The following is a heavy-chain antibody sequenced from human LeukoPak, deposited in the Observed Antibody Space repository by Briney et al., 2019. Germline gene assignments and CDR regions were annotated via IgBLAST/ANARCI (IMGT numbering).Heavy chain of an antibody. Sequence: ASVKVSCKASGYTFTGYYMHWVRQATGQGLEWMGWINPNSGGTNYAQKFQGRVTMTRDTSISTAFLELSRLRSDDTAVYYCARGGSTIVVVPASDLPSDYWGQGTLVTVSS. CDR2: INPNSGGT. V-gene: IGHV1-2*02. J-gene: IGHJ4*02. CDR1: GYTFTGYY. CDR3: ARGGSTIVVVPASDLPSDY. D-gene: IGHD2-2*01.